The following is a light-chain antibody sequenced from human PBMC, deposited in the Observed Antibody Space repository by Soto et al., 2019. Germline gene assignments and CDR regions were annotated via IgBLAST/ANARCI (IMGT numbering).Light chain of an antibody. CDR2: KTS. Sequence: DIHMTQSPSTLSASVGDRVTITCRASQSISIWLAWYQQKPGKAPNLLIYKTSSLESGVRSRFSGSGSGTEFTLTISSLQPDDFATYYCQHYNDYSWTFGQGTKVEIK. J-gene: IGKJ1*01. CDR1: QSISIW. V-gene: IGKV1-5*03. CDR3: QHYNDYSWT.